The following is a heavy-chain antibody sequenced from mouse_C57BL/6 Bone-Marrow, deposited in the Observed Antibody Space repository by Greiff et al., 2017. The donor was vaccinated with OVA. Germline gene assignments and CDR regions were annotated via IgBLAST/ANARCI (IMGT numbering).Heavy chain of an antibody. CDR3: AREGLYYYGSSSFDY. Sequence: QVQLQQPGAELVKPGASVKLSCKASGYTFTSYWMHWVKQRPGQGLEWIGMIHPNSGSTNYNEKFKSKATLTVDKSSSTAYMQLSSLTSEDSAVYYCAREGLYYYGSSSFDYWGQGTTLTVSS. CDR1: GYTFTSYW. V-gene: IGHV1-64*01. J-gene: IGHJ2*01. CDR2: IHPNSGST. D-gene: IGHD1-1*01.